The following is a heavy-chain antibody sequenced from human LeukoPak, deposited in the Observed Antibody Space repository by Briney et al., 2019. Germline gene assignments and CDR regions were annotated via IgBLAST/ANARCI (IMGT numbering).Heavy chain of an antibody. J-gene: IGHJ4*02. V-gene: IGHV2-70*04. CDR2: IALDDDK. D-gene: IGHD6-19*01. CDR1: GFSLSTSGMR. Sequence: SGPTLVSPTQTLTETCTVSGFSLSTSGMRVSWIRQPPGKALEWLARIALDDDKFYSTSLKTRLTTSRDTYKNQVVLTMTNMDPVDTATYYCARMPIAVAGQIDYWGQGTLVTVSS. CDR3: ARMPIAVAGQIDY.